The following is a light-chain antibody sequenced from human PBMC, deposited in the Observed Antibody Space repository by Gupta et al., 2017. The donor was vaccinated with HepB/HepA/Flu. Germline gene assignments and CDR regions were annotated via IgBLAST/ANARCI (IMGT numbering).Light chain of an antibody. Sequence: QSVLTQPHSASGTPGQRVTISCSGSSSNIGTNTVTWYQKLPGTAPILHIYNVNQRSSGAPGRFSGYNAGTSASMTIRGLRAEDEAYYYCAASDNSLIWVFGGGTKLTVL. CDR1: SSNIGTNT. J-gene: IGLJ3*02. V-gene: IGLV1-44*01. CDR2: NVN. CDR3: AASDNSLIWV.